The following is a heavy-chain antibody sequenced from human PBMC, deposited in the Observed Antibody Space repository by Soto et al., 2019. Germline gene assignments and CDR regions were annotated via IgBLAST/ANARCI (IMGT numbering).Heavy chain of an antibody. CDR2: VNPSGGST. V-gene: IGHV1-46*01. CDR3: AREENCSDGICYSEYFQR. D-gene: IGHD2-15*01. J-gene: IGHJ1*01. CDR1: GYIFTAYS. Sequence: SXKVSCNSSGYIFTAYSMHWVRQAPGQWLEWMGVVNPSGGSTNYAQKFQGRITMTRDTSTSTVYMDLSSLTSEDTAVYYCAREENCSDGICYSEYFQRWGQGTLVTVSS.